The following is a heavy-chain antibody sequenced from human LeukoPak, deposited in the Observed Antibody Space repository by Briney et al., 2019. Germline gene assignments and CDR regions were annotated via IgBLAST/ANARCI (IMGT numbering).Heavy chain of an antibody. J-gene: IGHJ4*02. CDR3: ARVRGYSGYDPDYYFDY. V-gene: IGHV3-64*01. CDR1: GFTFSSYA. Sequence: GGSLRLSCAASGFTFSSYAMHWVRQAPGKGLEYVSAISSNGGSTYYANSVKGRFTISRDNSKNTLYLQMGSLRAEDMAVYYCARVRGYSGYDPDYYFDYWGQGTLVTVSS. D-gene: IGHD5-12*01. CDR2: ISSNGGST.